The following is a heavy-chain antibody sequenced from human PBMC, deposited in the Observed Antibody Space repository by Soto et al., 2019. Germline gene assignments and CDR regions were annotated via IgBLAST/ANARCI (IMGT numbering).Heavy chain of an antibody. CDR1: GGSISSGGYY. D-gene: IGHD6-13*01. Sequence: QVQLQESGPGLVKPSQTLSLTCTVSGGSISSGGYYWSWIRQHPGKGLEWIGYIYYSGSTYYNPALTSXVXSXXDPSKTQFSLKLRSVTAADTAVYYCARVGSSIAAAGTSFDYWGQGTLVTVSS. V-gene: IGHV4-31*03. J-gene: IGHJ4*02. CDR3: ARVGSSIAAAGTSFDY. CDR2: IYYSGST.